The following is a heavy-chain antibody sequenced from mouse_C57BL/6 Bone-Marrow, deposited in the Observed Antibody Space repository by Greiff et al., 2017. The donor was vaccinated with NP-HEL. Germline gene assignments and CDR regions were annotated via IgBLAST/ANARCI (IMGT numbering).Heavy chain of an antibody. V-gene: IGHV5-4*01. D-gene: IGHD2-1*01. CDR2: ISDGGSYT. Sequence: DVHLVESGGGLVKPGGSLKLSCAASGFTFSSYAMSWVRQTPEKRLEWVATISDGGSYTYYPDNVKGRFTISRDNAKNNLYLQMSHLKSEDTAMYYCASNYDWFAYWGQGTLVTVSA. CDR1: GFTFSSYA. J-gene: IGHJ3*01. CDR3: ASNYDWFAY.